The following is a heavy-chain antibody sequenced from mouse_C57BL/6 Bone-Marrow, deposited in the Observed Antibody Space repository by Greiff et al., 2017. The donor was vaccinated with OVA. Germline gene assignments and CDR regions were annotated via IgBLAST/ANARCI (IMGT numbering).Heavy chain of an antibody. CDR1: GYTFTSSW. CDR3: ATLGDWYFDV. J-gene: IGHJ1*03. V-gene: IGHV1-69*01. D-gene: IGHD4-1*01. Sequence: QVQLQQPGAELVMPGASVKLSCKASGYTFTSSWMHWVKQRPGQGLEWIGEIDPSDSYTNYNQKFKGKSTLTVDKSSSTAYMQLSSLTSEDSAVYYCATLGDWYFDVWGTGTTVTVSS. CDR2: IDPSDSYT.